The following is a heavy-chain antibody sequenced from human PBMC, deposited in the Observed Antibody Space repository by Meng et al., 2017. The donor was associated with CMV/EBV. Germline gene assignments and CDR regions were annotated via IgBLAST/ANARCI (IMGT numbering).Heavy chain of an antibody. Sequence: VQLPGPGPGLVQPSQTLSRTCPVSGGSISSGDYYWSWIRQPPGKGLEWIGYIYYSGSTYYNPSLKSRVTISVDTSKNQFSLKLSSVTAADTAVYYCARAQYSSSCDYWGQGTLVTVSS. J-gene: IGHJ4*02. CDR2: IYYSGST. CDR3: ARAQYSSSCDY. CDR1: GGSISSGDYY. D-gene: IGHD6-13*01. V-gene: IGHV4-30-4*08.